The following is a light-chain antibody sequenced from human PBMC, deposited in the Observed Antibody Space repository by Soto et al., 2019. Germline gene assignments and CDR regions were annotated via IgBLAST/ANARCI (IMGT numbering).Light chain of an antibody. J-gene: IGKJ1*01. Sequence: EVEMTQSPGTLSVSAGESATLSCRASLSVSSNVAWYQQKPGQAPRLLIYGASTRATGIPARFSGSGSGTEFSLTNSSLQSEDFAVYYCQQYNDRPKTFGQGTKVEIK. CDR3: QQYNDRPKT. CDR1: LSVSSN. V-gene: IGKV3-15*01. CDR2: GAS.